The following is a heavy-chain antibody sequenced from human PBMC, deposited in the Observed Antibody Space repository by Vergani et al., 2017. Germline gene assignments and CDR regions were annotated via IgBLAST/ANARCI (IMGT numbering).Heavy chain of an antibody. CDR2: ICSGGST. V-gene: IGHV3-53*02. D-gene: IGHD2-15*01. Sequence: EVQLVETGGGLIQPGGSLRLSCAASGFTVSSNYMSWVRQAPGKGLEWVSVICSGGSTYYADSVKGRFTISRDNYKNTLYLQMNSLRSEDTAVYYCARNRGYCSGGSCSPIQYYGMFVWGQGTTVTVSS. J-gene: IGHJ6*02. CDR1: GFTVSSNY. CDR3: ARNRGYCSGGSCSPIQYYGMFV.